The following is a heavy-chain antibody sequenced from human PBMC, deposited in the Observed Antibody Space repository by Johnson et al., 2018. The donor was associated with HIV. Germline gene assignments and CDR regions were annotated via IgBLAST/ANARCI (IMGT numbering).Heavy chain of an antibody. D-gene: IGHD2-8*01. CDR1: GFSFDDYG. J-gene: IGHJ3*01. CDR3: AREGRYCTNGVCYNVFDV. V-gene: IGHV3-20*04. Sequence: EVQLVESGGSVVRPGGSLRLSCAASGFSFDDYGMTWVRQAPGKGLEWVSRINWNGGSTGYADSVKGRFTISRDNAKNSLYLEMHSLRAEDTAFYYCAREGRYCTNGVCYNVFDVWGQGSMVTVSS. CDR2: INWNGGST.